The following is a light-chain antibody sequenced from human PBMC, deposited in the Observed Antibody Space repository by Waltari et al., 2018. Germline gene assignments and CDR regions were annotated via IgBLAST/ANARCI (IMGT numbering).Light chain of an antibody. J-gene: IGKJ1*01. CDR3: QQYQTFRT. CDR2: DAS. Sequence: IQMTQSPSTLSASVGDRVTITCRASHTISTWLAWYQHKPGQAPKLLIYDASTIQSGVPSRFSGSGSGKEFSLTISTLQPDDFATYYCQQYQTFRTFGRGTRVELK. V-gene: IGKV1-5*01. CDR1: HTISTW.